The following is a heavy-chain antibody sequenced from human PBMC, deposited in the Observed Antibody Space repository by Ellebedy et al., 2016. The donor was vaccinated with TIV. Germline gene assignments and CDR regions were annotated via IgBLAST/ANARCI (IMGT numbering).Heavy chain of an antibody. Sequence: ASVKVSCKASGYTFTSYDINWVRQATGQGLEWMGWMNPNSGNTGYEQKFQGRVTITRNTSISTASMELSSLRSEDTAVYYCARVRDNSWYYWGQGTLVTVSS. V-gene: IGHV1-8*03. CDR2: MNPNSGNT. J-gene: IGHJ4*02. CDR3: ARVRDNSWYY. D-gene: IGHD6-13*01. CDR1: GYTFTSYD.